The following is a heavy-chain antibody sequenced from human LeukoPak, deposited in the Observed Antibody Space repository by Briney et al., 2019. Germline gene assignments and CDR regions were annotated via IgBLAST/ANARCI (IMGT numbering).Heavy chain of an antibody. CDR3: AKDRSIAAAGTRFDY. Sequence: GGSLRLSCAASGFTFSSYGMSWVRQAPGKGLEWVSAISGSGGSTYYADSVKGRFTISRDNSKNTLYLQMNSLRAEDTAVYYCAKDRSIAAAGTRFDYWGQGTLVTVSS. D-gene: IGHD6-13*01. V-gene: IGHV3-23*01. CDR2: ISGSGGST. J-gene: IGHJ4*02. CDR1: GFTFSSYG.